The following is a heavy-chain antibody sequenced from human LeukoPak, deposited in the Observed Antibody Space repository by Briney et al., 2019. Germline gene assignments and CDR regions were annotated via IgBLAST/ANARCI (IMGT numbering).Heavy chain of an antibody. J-gene: IGHJ4*02. D-gene: IGHD3-16*01. V-gene: IGHV4-30-4*01. Sequence: SETLSLTCTVSGVSISSGDYYWNWIRQPPGKGLEWIGYIYYSGYTYYNPSLKSRVTISIDTSKNQFSLKLSSVTAADTAVYYCAREGGHGKYYFDYWGQGALVTVSS. CDR1: GVSISSGDYY. CDR2: IYYSGYT. CDR3: AREGGHGKYYFDY.